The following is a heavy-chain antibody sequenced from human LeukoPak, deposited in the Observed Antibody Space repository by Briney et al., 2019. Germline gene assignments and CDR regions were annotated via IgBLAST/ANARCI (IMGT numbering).Heavy chain of an antibody. CDR1: GFAFRSHA. CDR3: AKIPYGDYVLDYYYYMDV. J-gene: IGHJ6*03. Sequence: GGSLRLSCTASGFAFRSHAMHWVRQAPGKGLEWVAFIRYDGSKKFYADSVKGRFTISRDNSKNTLYLQMYSLRAEDTAVYYCAKIPYGDYVLDYYYYMDVWAKGTTVTISS. D-gene: IGHD4-17*01. CDR2: IRYDGSKK. V-gene: IGHV3-30*02.